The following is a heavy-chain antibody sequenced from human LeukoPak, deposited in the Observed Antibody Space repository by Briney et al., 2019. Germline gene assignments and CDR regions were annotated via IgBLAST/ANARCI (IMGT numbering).Heavy chain of an antibody. J-gene: IGHJ4*02. CDR1: GFIFNNYA. Sequence: GGSLRLSCAASGFIFNNYAMSWVRQAPGEGLEWVSAINGGGDDTRYADSVRGRFTISRDNSKNTVSLQMNSLRVEDTALYFCAKSDCGSYGCKLLNYWGQGTLVTVSS. V-gene: IGHV3-23*01. CDR2: INGGGDDT. D-gene: IGHD3-3*01. CDR3: AKSDCGSYGCKLLNY.